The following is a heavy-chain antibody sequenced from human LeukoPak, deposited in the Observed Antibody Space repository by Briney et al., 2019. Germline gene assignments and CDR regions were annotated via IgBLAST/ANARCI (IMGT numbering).Heavy chain of an antibody. CDR1: GGSISSYY. CDR2: IYYSGST. V-gene: IGHV4-59*01. CDR3: ARSPYYDILTGLDY. J-gene: IGHJ4*02. D-gene: IGHD3-9*01. Sequence: SETLSLTCTVSGGSISSYYWSWIRQPPGKGLEWMGYIYYSGSTNYNPSLKSRVTISVDTSKNQFSLKLSSVTAADTAVYYCARSPYYDILTGLDYWGQGTLVTVSS.